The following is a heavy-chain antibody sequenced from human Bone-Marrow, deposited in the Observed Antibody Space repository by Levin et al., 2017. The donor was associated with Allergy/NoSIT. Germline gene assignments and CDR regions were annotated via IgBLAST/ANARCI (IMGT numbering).Heavy chain of an antibody. Sequence: ESGPTLVKPTQTLTLTCTFSGFSIITGGVGVAWIRQPPGKALECPALIYWDGDQRYSPSLKDRLTITKDTSKNQVVLTMTNMDPVDTGTYYCARSGAGGWSHDNWFDTWGQGILVIVSS. D-gene: IGHD6-19*01. J-gene: IGHJ5*02. CDR2: IYWDGDQ. CDR3: ARSGAGGWSHDNWFDT. V-gene: IGHV2-5*02. CDR1: GFSIITGGVG.